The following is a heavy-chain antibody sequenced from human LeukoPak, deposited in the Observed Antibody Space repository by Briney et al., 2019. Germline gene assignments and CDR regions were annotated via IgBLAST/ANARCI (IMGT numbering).Heavy chain of an antibody. J-gene: IGHJ1*01. D-gene: IGHD3-3*01. CDR2: IRYDGSNK. CDR1: GFTFSSYG. Sequence: PGGSLRLSCAASGFTFSSYGMHWVRQAPGEGLEWVAFIRYDGSNKYYADSVKGRFTISRDNSKNTLYLQMNSLRAEDTAVYYCAKDRTYYDFWSALQHWGQGTLVTVSS. CDR3: AKDRTYYDFWSALQH. V-gene: IGHV3-30*02.